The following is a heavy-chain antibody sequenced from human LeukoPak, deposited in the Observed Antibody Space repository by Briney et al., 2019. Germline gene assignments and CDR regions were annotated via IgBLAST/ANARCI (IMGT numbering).Heavy chain of an antibody. CDR2: ISYSGST. Sequence: PSETLSLTCNVSGRTFSIYDWHWIRQPPGKGLEWIGYISYSGSTNYNPSLKSRVTTSIDKSKNQFSLKLSSVTAADTAVYYCARSGGYSGYDVAYWGQGTLVTVSS. J-gene: IGHJ4*02. CDR1: GRTFSIYD. V-gene: IGHV4-59*01. D-gene: IGHD5-12*01. CDR3: ARSGGYSGYDVAY.